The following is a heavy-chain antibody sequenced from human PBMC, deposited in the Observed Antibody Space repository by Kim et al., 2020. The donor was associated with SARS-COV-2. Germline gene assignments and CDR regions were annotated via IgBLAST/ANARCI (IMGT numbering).Heavy chain of an antibody. CDR1: GFTFSNAW. CDR2: IKSKTDGGTT. J-gene: IGHJ4*02. CDR3: TTTIFGVVIKPSSIDY. D-gene: IGHD3-3*01. Sequence: GGSLRLSCAASGFTFSNAWMSWVRQAPGKGLEWVGRIKSKTDGGTTDYAAPVKGRFTISRDDSKNTLYLQMNSLKTEDTAVYYCTTTIFGVVIKPSSIDYWGQGTLVTVSS. V-gene: IGHV3-15*01.